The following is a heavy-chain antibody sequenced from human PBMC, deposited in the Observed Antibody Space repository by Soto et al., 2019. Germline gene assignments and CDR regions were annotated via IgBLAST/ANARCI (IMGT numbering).Heavy chain of an antibody. CDR1: GFTFSSYA. J-gene: IGHJ4*02. Sequence: ESGGGLVQPGGSLRLSCAASGFTFSSYAMSWVRQAPGKGLEWVSAISGSGGSTYYADSVKGRFTISRDNSKNTLYLQMNSLRAEDTAVYYCAKDQGYGSGSYYLLYYFDYWGQGTLVTVSS. D-gene: IGHD3-10*01. CDR2: ISGSGGST. V-gene: IGHV3-23*01. CDR3: AKDQGYGSGSYYLLYYFDY.